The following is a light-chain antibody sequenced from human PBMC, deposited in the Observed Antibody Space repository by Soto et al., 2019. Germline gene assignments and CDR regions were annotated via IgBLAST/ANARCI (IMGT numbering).Light chain of an antibody. CDR2: DAS. Sequence: EIELTQSPATLSLSPGERATLSCRASQSVSSNLAWYQQKPGQAPRLLIYDASNRATGIPARFSGSGSGTDFTLTISSLEPEDFAVYYCHQYNNWPPWTFGQGTKVEIK. CDR1: QSVSSN. CDR3: HQYNNWPPWT. V-gene: IGKV3-11*01. J-gene: IGKJ1*01.